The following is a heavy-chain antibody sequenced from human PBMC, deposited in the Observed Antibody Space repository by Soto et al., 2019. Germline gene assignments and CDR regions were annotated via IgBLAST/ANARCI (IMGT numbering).Heavy chain of an antibody. CDR2: VDYSGGVP. CDR3: AKNCWTGLPLGGY. D-gene: IGHD3-3*01. J-gene: IGHJ4*02. CDR1: GFTFGDSA. Sequence: EVHLLESGGGMVQPGGSLRLSCAASGFTFGDSAMSWVRQAPGKGLEWVSGVDYSGGVPRYADSVKGRFPISRDNVRNTLDLQMNSLRVEDTAVYFCAKNCWTGLPLGGYWGQGALVTVSS. V-gene: IGHV3-23*01.